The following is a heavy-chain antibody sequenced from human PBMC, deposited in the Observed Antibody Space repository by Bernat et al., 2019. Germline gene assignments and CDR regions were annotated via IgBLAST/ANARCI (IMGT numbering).Heavy chain of an antibody. J-gene: IGHJ4*02. CDR2: IYYSGST. Sequence: QLQLQESGPGLLKPSETLSLTCTVSGGSISSSSYYWGWIRQPPGKGLEWIGSIYYSGSTYYNPSLKSRVTISVDTSKNQFSLKLSSVTAADTAVYYCRVYNYDILTGLIDYWGQGTLVTVSS. V-gene: IGHV4-39*01. D-gene: IGHD3-9*01. CDR3: RVYNYDILTGLIDY. CDR1: GGSISSSSYY.